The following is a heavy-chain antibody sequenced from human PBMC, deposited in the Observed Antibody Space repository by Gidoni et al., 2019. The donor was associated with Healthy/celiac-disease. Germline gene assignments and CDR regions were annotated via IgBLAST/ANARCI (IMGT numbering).Heavy chain of an antibody. J-gene: IGHJ6*02. D-gene: IGHD6-13*01. V-gene: IGHV1-3*01. Sequence: QVQLVQSGAEVKKPGASVKVSCKASGYTFTSYAMHWVGHAPGQRLDGMGWIHAGNGKTKYSQKFQGRVTITRDTSASTAYMDLSSLRSEDTAVYYCARGGIAAAGTVHYYYYYGMDVWGQGTTVTVSS. CDR3: ARGGIAAAGTVHYYYYYGMDV. CDR1: GYTFTSYA. CDR2: IHAGNGKT.